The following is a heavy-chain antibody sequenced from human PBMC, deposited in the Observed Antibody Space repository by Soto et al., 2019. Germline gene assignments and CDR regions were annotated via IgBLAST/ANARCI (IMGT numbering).Heavy chain of an antibody. J-gene: IGHJ4*02. Sequence: EVQLVQSGAEVKKPGESLRISCKGSGYSFTSYWISWVRQMPGKGLEWMGRIDPSDSYTNYSPSFQGHVTISADKSISTAYLQWSSLKASDTAMYYCARHFTDIQYDSSGYYCGYWGQGTLVTVSS. CDR2: IDPSDSYT. V-gene: IGHV5-10-1*01. D-gene: IGHD3-22*01. CDR1: GYSFTSYW. CDR3: ARHFTDIQYDSSGYYCGY.